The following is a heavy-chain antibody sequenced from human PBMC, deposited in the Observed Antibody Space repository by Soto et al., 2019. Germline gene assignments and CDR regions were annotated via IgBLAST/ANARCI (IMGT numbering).Heavy chain of an antibody. V-gene: IGHV1-69*13. J-gene: IGHJ4*02. CDR2: FIAMLGTP. CDR3: ARGAMANFDY. CDR1: GGTFGSQG. Sequence: ASVKVSCKASGGTFGSQGMAWVRQAPGQGLEWMGGFIAMLGTPTYAKKVQGRATISADESLTSSYLELRSLRSEDTGVYFCARGAMANFDYWGQGTVVTV. D-gene: IGHD5-18*01.